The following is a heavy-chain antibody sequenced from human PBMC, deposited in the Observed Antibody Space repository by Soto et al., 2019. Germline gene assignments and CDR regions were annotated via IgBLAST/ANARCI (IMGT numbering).Heavy chain of an antibody. Sequence: PSETLSLTCTVSNGSISSSDYYWGWIRQPPGKGLEWSATIYYSGSIYYNPSLKGRISISVDTSKNQFSLKLSSVSAADTAVYYCVRHRNSRGSWYWFDPWGQGTLVTVSS. V-gene: IGHV4-39*01. CDR1: NGSISSSDYY. D-gene: IGHD6-13*01. J-gene: IGHJ5*02. CDR2: IYYSGSI. CDR3: VRHRNSRGSWYWFDP.